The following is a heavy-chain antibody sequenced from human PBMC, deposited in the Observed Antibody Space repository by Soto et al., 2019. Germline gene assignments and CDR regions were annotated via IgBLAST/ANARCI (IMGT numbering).Heavy chain of an antibody. CDR2: FIPILGTA. V-gene: IGHV1-69*01. CDR1: GGNFKNYA. J-gene: IGHJ6*02. D-gene: IGHD3-22*01. Sequence: QMQLVQSGAEVKNAGSSVKVSCKASGGNFKNYAIAWVRLAPGQGLEWMGDFIPILGTANYAEAFQGRLTITADESRTTAYMELTRVTAEDTATYFCARGEGYYDSSGLEYYHGMDVWGQGTTLTVSS. CDR3: ARGEGYYDSSGLEYYHGMDV.